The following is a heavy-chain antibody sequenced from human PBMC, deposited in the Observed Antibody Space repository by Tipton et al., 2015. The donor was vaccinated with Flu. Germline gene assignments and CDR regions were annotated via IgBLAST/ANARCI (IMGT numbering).Heavy chain of an antibody. CDR1: GGSISSYY. CDR2: IYYSGST. J-gene: IGHJ6*03. CDR3: ARKVYSSLGYYYYMDV. Sequence: TLSLTCTVSGGSISSYYWSWIRQPPGKGLEWIGYIYYSGSTNYNPSLKSRVTISVDTSKNQFSLKLSSVTAADTAVYYCARKVYSSLGYYYYMDVWGKGTTVTVSS. D-gene: IGHD6-13*01. V-gene: IGHV4-59*08.